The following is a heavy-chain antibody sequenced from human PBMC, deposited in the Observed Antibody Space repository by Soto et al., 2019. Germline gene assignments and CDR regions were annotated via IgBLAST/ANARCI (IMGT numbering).Heavy chain of an antibody. V-gene: IGHV3-23*01. CDR2: ISGSGDTT. CDR1: GLTFSNYA. Sequence: EVPLLESGGGLVQPGGSLRLSCAASGLTFSNYALSWVRQSPGKGLEWVSAISGSGDTTYYADSVKGRFTISRDNSKNTLYLQMNSLRAEDTALYYCAKGGYFDSWGQGTLVTVSS. CDR3: AKGGYFDS. J-gene: IGHJ4*02.